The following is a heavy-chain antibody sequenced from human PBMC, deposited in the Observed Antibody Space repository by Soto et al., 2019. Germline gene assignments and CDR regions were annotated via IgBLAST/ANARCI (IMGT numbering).Heavy chain of an antibody. CDR1: GFTFTSYS. V-gene: IGHV3-21*01. Sequence: EVQLVESGGGLVKPGGSLRLSCAASGFTFTSYSMNWVRQAPGKGLEWVSDSVKGRFTISRDNAKNSLYLQMNSLRVAETAVYYCARVACGHYASGGYYSSGYYFDYWGQGTLVTVSS. D-gene: IGHD3-22*01. CDR3: ARVACGHYASGGYYSSGYYFDY. J-gene: IGHJ4*02.